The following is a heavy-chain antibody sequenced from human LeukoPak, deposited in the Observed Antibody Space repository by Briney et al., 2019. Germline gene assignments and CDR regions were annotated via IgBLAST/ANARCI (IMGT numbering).Heavy chain of an antibody. J-gene: IGHJ4*02. Sequence: GGSLRLSCEGSGFTFSNSGMHRVRQAPGKGLEWVAVISYDGSNKYYADSVKGRFTISRDNTKNTLYLQMNSLRAEDTAVYYCARVNERYSSSSLDYWGQGTLVTVSS. CDR3: ARVNERYSSSSLDY. CDR2: ISYDGSNK. CDR1: GFTFSNSG. V-gene: IGHV3-30*05. D-gene: IGHD6-6*01.